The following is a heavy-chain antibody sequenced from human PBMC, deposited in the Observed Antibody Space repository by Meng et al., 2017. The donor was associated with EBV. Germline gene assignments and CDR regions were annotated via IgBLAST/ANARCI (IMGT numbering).Heavy chain of an antibody. CDR3: ASESGRGYTPDY. J-gene: IGHJ4*02. V-gene: IGHV1-69*01. D-gene: IGHD3-10*01. Sequence: GPSAAEGKKPGSTVKVSCKTSGGPFRYYAISWVRQAPGQGLGWLGGFLPRLGAPNYAQKFHGRVKITADESTSTHYMDLSSLRSEDTAIYYCASESGRGYTPDYWGQGTLVTVSS. CDR2: FLPRLGAP. CDR1: GGPFRYYA.